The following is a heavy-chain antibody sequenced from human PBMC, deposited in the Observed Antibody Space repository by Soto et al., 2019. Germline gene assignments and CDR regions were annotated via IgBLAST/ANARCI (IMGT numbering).Heavy chain of an antibody. CDR2: IYYSGST. CDR3: ARRRITMIAGDFDY. V-gene: IGHV4-39*01. D-gene: IGHD3-22*01. Sequence: SETLSVTCTVSVGSSSISSYYWGWILQPPGKGLEWIGSIYYSGSTYYNPSLKSRVTISVDTSKNQFSLKLSSVTAADTAVYYCARRRITMIAGDFDYWGQGTLVTVSS. CDR1: VGSSSISSYY. J-gene: IGHJ4*02.